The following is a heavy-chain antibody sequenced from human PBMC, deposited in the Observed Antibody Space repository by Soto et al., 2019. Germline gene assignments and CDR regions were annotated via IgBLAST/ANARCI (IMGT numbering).Heavy chain of an antibody. CDR1: GGTFSSYT. D-gene: IGHD2-2*01. V-gene: IGHV1-69*02. CDR2: IIPILGIA. CDR3: AWEGYCSSTSCDRAFDI. J-gene: IGHJ3*02. Sequence: VASVKVSCKASGGTFSSYTISWVRQAPGQGLEWMGRIIPILGIANYAQKLQGRVTITADKTTSTAYMELSSLRSEDTAVYYCAWEGYCSSTSCDRAFDIWGQGKMVTVSS.